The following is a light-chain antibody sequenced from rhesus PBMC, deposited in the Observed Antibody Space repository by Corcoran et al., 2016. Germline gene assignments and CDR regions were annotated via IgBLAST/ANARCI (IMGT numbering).Light chain of an antibody. J-gene: IGKJ1*01. CDR1: ENVNNY. CDR3: QQYSSSPWT. CDR2: KAS. V-gene: IGKV1-74*01. Sequence: DIQMTQSPSSLSASVGDRVTITCRASENVNNYLHWYQQKPGKAPKLLIYKASTLQSGVPSRYSGSGSGTDFTLTISSLQPEDFATYYCQQYSSSPWTFGQGTKVEIK.